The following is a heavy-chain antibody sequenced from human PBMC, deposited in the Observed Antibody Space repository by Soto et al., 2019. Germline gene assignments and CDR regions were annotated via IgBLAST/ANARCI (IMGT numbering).Heavy chain of an antibody. CDR1: GFTFNTYS. V-gene: IGHV3-48*01. Sequence: GGSLRLSCAASGFTFNTYSMNWVRQAPGKGLEWVSFITSSSSSIYYADSVKGRFTISRDNAKNSLYLQMNSLRAEDTAVYYCASRSCSSTSCSDTPYYYYYMDVWGKGTTVTVSS. D-gene: IGHD2-2*01. J-gene: IGHJ6*03. CDR3: ASRSCSSTSCSDTPYYYYYMDV. CDR2: ITSSSSSI.